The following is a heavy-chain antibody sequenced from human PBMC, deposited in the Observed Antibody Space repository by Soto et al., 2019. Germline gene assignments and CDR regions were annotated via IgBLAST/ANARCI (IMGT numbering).Heavy chain of an antibody. J-gene: IGHJ4*02. CDR2: ISSSSSYT. CDR1: GFTFSDYY. D-gene: IGHD3-22*01. Sequence: QVQLVESGGGLVKPGGSLRLSCAASGFTFSDYYMSWIRQAPGKGLEWVSYISSSSSYTNYADSVKGRFTISRDNAKNSLYLQMNSLRAEDTAVYYCARVGALKYYDSSGLDYWGQGTLVTVSS. V-gene: IGHV3-11*06. CDR3: ARVGALKYYDSSGLDY.